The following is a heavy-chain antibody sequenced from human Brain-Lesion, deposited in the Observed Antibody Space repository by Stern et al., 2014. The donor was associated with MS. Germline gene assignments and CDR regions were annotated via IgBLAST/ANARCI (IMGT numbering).Heavy chain of an antibody. CDR1: GGSISSGGYY. CDR3: ARGRVVPGFQYYATDV. D-gene: IGHD2-2*01. J-gene: IGHJ6*02. CDR2: IFNSGST. V-gene: IGHV4-61*02. Sequence: VQLVESGPGLVKPSQTLSLSCTVSGGSISSGGYYWSWIRQPAGKGLEWIGRIFNSGSTSYNPSLKSLVNISKDTSTNQLSLELNSMTAADTAVYYCARGRVVPGFQYYATDVWGQGTTVIVSS.